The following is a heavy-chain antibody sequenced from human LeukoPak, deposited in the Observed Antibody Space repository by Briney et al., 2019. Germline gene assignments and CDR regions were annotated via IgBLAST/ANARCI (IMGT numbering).Heavy chain of an antibody. J-gene: IGHJ5*02. CDR2: INHSGST. CDR3: ATTTVTPNWFDP. V-gene: IGHV4-34*01. CDR1: GGSFSGYY. Sequence: SETLSLTCAVYGGSFSGYYWSWIRQPPGKGLEWIGEINHSGSTNYNPSLKSRVTISVDTSKNQFSLKLSSVTAADTAVYYCATTTVTPNWFDPWGQGTLVTVSS. D-gene: IGHD4-17*01.